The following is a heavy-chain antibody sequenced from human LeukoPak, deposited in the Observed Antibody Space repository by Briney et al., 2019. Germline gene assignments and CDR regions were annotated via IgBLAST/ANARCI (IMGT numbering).Heavy chain of an antibody. J-gene: IGHJ3*02. CDR1: GFTFSNYA. Sequence: PGGSLRLSCAASGFTFSNYAMSWVRHAPGEGLEGVSGISGSSGRTYYADSVKGRFTISRDNSKNTLYLQMDSLRAEDTATYYCAERGPYSSSFFGLDIWGQGTMVTVSS. CDR2: ISGSSGRT. CDR3: AERGPYSSSFFGLDI. V-gene: IGHV3-23*01. D-gene: IGHD6-13*01.